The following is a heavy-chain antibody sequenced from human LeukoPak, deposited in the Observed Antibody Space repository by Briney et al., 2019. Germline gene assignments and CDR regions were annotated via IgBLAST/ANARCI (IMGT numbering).Heavy chain of an antibody. J-gene: IGHJ4*02. CDR3: ARAETIFGVVLDY. CDR2: ISSSSSTI. V-gene: IGHV3-48*01. Sequence: GGSLRLSCAASGFTFSSYSMNWVRQAPGKGLEWVSYISSSSSTIYSADSVKGRFTISRDNAKNSLYLQMNSLRAEDTAVYYCARAETIFGVVLDYWGQGTLVTVSS. CDR1: GFTFSSYS. D-gene: IGHD3-3*01.